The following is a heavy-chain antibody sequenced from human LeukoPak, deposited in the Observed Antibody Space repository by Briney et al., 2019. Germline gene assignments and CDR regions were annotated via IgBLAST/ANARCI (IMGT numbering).Heavy chain of an antibody. J-gene: IGHJ5*02. Sequence: GGSLRLSCATSGFTFSSYAMSWVRQAPGKGLEWVSAISGSGGSTYYADSVKGRFTISRDNSKNTLYLQMNSLRAEDTAVYYCAKALSYYGSGSYFRTNWFDPWGQGTMVTVSS. D-gene: IGHD3-10*01. V-gene: IGHV3-23*01. CDR3: AKALSYYGSGSYFRTNWFDP. CDR2: ISGSGGST. CDR1: GFTFSSYA.